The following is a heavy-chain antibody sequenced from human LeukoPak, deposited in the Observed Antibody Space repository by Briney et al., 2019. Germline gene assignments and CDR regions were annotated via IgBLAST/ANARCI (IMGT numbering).Heavy chain of an antibody. CDR3: ARDREAWFGDRDWFDP. D-gene: IGHD3-10*01. CDR1: GFTFSSYW. Sequence: PGGSLRLSCAASGFTFSSYWMSWVRQAPGKGLEWVANIKQDGSEKYYVDSVKGRFTISRDNAKNSLYLQMNSLRAEDTAVYYCARDREAWFGDRDWFDPWGQGTLVTVSS. J-gene: IGHJ5*02. CDR2: IKQDGSEK. V-gene: IGHV3-7*01.